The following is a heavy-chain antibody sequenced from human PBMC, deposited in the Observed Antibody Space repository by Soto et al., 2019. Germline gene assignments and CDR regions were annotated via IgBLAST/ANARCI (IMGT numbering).Heavy chain of an antibody. V-gene: IGHV3-33*01. Sequence: GGSLRLSCAASGFSFSSYDMHWVRQAPGKGLEWVAVIWFDGSKDYYADSVKGRFTIYRDNSRNTQYLQMNTLRVEDTAVYYCAREYNWNGRAFDLWGQGALVTVSS. CDR3: AREYNWNGRAFDL. CDR1: GFSFSSYD. J-gene: IGHJ4*02. D-gene: IGHD1-1*01. CDR2: IWFDGSKD.